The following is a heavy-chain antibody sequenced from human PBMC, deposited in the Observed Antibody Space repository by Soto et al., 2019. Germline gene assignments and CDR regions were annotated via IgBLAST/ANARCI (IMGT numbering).Heavy chain of an antibody. J-gene: IGHJ6*02. CDR2: IYTSGST. Sequence: SATLSLTCTVSGGSISSYYRSWIRQPAGKGLEWIGRIYTSGSTNYNPSLKSRVTMSVDTSKNQFSLKLSSVTAADTAVYYCARVRIAARTGAYGMDVWGQGTTVTVSS. V-gene: IGHV4-4*07. CDR1: GGSISSYY. CDR3: ARVRIAARTGAYGMDV. D-gene: IGHD6-6*01.